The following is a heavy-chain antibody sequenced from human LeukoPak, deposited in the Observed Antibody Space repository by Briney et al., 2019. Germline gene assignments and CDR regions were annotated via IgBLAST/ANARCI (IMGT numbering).Heavy chain of an antibody. D-gene: IGHD2/OR15-2a*01. Sequence: SETLSLTCTVSGGSISSYYWSWIRQPPGKGLEWIGYIYYSGITNYNPSLKSRVTISVDTSKNQFSLKLSSVTAADTAVYYCARDVRWFDPWGQGTLVTVSS. CDR3: ARDVRWFDP. CDR2: IYYSGIT. V-gene: IGHV4-59*01. CDR1: GGSISSYY. J-gene: IGHJ5*02.